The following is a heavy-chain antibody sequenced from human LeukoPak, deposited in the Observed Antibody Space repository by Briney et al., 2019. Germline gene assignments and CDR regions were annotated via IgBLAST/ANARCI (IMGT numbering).Heavy chain of an antibody. D-gene: IGHD3-22*01. Sequence: GGSLRLSCAASGFTFSSYWMSWVRQAPGKRLEWVANIKQGGSEKYYVDSVKGRFTISRDNAKNSLYLQMNSLRAEDTAVYYCARVEDSSGYYPFDYWGQGTLVTVSS. CDR3: ARVEDSSGYYPFDY. V-gene: IGHV3-7*01. CDR2: IKQGGSEK. J-gene: IGHJ4*02. CDR1: GFTFSSYW.